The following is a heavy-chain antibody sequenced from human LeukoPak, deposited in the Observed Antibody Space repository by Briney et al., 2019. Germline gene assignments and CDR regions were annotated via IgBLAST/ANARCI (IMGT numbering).Heavy chain of an antibody. CDR3: AREGDYVWGSYDY. V-gene: IGHV1-2*02. J-gene: IGHJ4*02. CDR1: GYTFTGYY. Sequence: EASVKVSCRASGYTFTGYYMHWVRQAPEQGLEWMGWINPNSGGTNYAQKFQGRVTMTRDTSISTAYMELSRLRSDDTAVYYCAREGDYVWGSYDYWGQGTLVTVSS. D-gene: IGHD3-16*01. CDR2: INPNSGGT.